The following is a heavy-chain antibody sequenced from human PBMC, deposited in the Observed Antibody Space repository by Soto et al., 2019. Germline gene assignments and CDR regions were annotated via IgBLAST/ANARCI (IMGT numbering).Heavy chain of an antibody. Sequence: PSATLSLTCAGCGRSFSGYYWSWIRQPPGKGLEWIGEINHSGSTNYNPSLKSRVTISVDTSKNQFSLKLSSVTAADTAVYYCAREERITMVRGVIPHYYYYYMDVWGKGTTVTVSS. D-gene: IGHD3-10*01. CDR2: INHSGST. CDR1: GRSFSGYY. J-gene: IGHJ6*03. V-gene: IGHV4-34*01. CDR3: AREERITMVRGVIPHYYYYYMDV.